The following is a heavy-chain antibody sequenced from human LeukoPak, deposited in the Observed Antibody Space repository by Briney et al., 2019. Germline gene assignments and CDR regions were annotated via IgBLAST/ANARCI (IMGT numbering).Heavy chain of an antibody. V-gene: IGHV1-69*04. D-gene: IGHD3-22*01. J-gene: IGHJ4*02. CDR1: GGTFISYT. CDR2: IIPILGIA. Sequence: ASVKVSCKASGGTFISYTISWVRQAPGQGLEWMGRIIPILGIANYAQKFQGRVTITADKSTSTAYMELSSLRSEDTAVYYCARDLGYYDSSGYHGYWGQGTLVTVSS. CDR3: ARDLGYYDSSGYHGY.